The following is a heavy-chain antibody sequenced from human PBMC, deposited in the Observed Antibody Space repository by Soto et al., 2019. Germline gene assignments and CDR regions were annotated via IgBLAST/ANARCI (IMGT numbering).Heavy chain of an antibody. CDR1: GFTFSSYA. V-gene: IGHV3-23*01. J-gene: IGHJ3*02. CDR2: ISGSGGST. Sequence: GGSLRLSCAASGFTFSSYAMSWVRQAPGKGLEWVSAISGSGGSTYYEDSVKGRFTISRDNSKNTLYLQMNSLRAEDTAVYYCAKDQQLVGVHDAFDIWGQGTMVTVSS. D-gene: IGHD6-6*01. CDR3: AKDQQLVGVHDAFDI.